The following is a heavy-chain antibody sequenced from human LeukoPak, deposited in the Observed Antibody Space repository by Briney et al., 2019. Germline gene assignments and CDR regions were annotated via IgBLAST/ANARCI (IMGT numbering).Heavy chain of an antibody. CDR3: ARVGSSSFAFDI. D-gene: IGHD6-13*01. CDR1: GFTVSSNY. CDR2: VYSGGGT. Sequence: GGSLRLSCAASGFTVSSNYMSWVRQAPGKGLEWVSVVYSGGGTYYANSVKGRFTISRDNSKDTLYLQMNSLRAEDTAVYYCARVGSSSFAFDIWGQGTMVTVSS. J-gene: IGHJ3*02. V-gene: IGHV3-66*01.